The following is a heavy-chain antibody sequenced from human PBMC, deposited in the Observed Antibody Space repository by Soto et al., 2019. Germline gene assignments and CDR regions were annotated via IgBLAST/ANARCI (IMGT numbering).Heavy chain of an antibody. Sequence: GGSLRLSCADSGFTFSGYWMHWVRQSPGKGLVWVSRINSDGTTTAYADSVKGRFTISRDNSRNTLYLQMSSLRAEDTAVYYCTHCSGESCHGGYFGMDVWGQGTTVTVSS. D-gene: IGHD2-15*01. J-gene: IGHJ6*02. CDR1: GFTFSGYW. V-gene: IGHV3-74*01. CDR3: THCSGESCHGGYFGMDV. CDR2: INSDGTTT.